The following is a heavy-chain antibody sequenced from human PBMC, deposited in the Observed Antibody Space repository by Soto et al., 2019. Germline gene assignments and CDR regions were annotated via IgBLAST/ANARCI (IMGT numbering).Heavy chain of an antibody. CDR3: AKDSRSHPQGWFDP. CDR2: ISGIGDYT. D-gene: IGHD2-15*01. CDR1: GFTFSSYA. Sequence: EVQLLESGGGLVQPGGSLRLSCAASGFTFSSYAMTWVRQAPGKGLEWVSSISGIGDYTYFADSVKGRFTISRDNSKDTLYLQMSSLRVEDTAIYYCAKDSRSHPQGWFDPWGQGTLVTVSS. J-gene: IGHJ5*02. V-gene: IGHV3-23*01.